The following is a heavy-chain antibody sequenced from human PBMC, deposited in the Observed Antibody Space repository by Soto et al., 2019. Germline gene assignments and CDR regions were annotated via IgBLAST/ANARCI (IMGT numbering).Heavy chain of an antibody. V-gene: IGHV1-69*01. Sequence: QVQLVQSGAEVKKPGSSVKVACKASGGTFSSYAISWVRQAPGQGLEWMGGIIPIFGTANYAQKVQGRVTSTADESTSTAYMELSSLRSEDTAVYYCARSYYCSGRRIYFDYWGQRTLVTVSS. CDR2: IIPIFGTA. CDR3: ARSYYCSGRRIYFDY. J-gene: IGHJ4*02. CDR1: GGTFSSYA. D-gene: IGHD3-10*01.